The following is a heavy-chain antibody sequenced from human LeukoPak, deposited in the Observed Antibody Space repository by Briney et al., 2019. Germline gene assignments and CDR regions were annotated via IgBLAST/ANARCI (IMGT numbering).Heavy chain of an antibody. CDR2: ISGSGGNT. Sequence: GGTLRLSCAASGFTFNSYGMSWVRQAPGKGLEWVSVISGSGGNTDYADSVKGRFTISRDNSKNTLYLQMNSLRAEDTAVYYCAKYGDILTGYPYYFDYWGQGTLVTVSS. D-gene: IGHD3-9*01. CDR1: GFTFNSYG. J-gene: IGHJ4*02. CDR3: AKYGDILTGYPYYFDY. V-gene: IGHV3-23*01.